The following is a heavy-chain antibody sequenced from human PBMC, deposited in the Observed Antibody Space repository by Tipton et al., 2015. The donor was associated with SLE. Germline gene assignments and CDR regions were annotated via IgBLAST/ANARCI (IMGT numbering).Heavy chain of an antibody. CDR3: ARGWTEVGATPSPYGY. J-gene: IGHJ4*02. D-gene: IGHD1-26*01. Sequence: QLVQSGPEVKKPGSSVKVSCKASGGTFSSYAINWVRQAPGQGLEWMGGITPIFGTAKYAQKFQGRVTITTDESTSTAYMELSSLRSEDTAVYYCARGWTEVGATPSPYGYWGQGTLVTVSS. CDR1: GGTFSSYA. CDR2: ITPIFGTA. V-gene: IGHV1-69*05.